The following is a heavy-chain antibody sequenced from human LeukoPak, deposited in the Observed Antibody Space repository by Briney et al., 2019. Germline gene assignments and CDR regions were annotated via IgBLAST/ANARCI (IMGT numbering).Heavy chain of an antibody. Sequence: SETLSLTCTVSGGSINGYYWSWIRQSPGKGLESLGYIYYTGSTNYNPSLKSRVTMSVDTSKNQFSLKLSSVTAADTAVYYCARASIVATIHQRRGFNLWFDPWGQGTLVTVSS. J-gene: IGHJ5*02. D-gene: IGHD5-12*01. CDR1: GGSINGYY. CDR3: ARASIVATIHQRRGFNLWFDP. CDR2: IYYTGST. V-gene: IGHV4-59*01.